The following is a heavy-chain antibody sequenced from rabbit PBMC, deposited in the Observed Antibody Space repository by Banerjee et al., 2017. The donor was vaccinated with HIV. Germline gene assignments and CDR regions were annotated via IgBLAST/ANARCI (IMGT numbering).Heavy chain of an antibody. CDR3: ARGFGADGSYFGL. CDR2: IYTGSTGST. V-gene: IGHV1S45*01. J-gene: IGHJ4*01. CDR1: GFSFSSSYW. D-gene: IGHD8-1*01. Sequence: QEQLEESGGDLVKPEGSLTLTCTASGFSFSSSYWICWVRQAPGKGLEWIGCIYTGSTGSTYYASWAKGRFTISETSSTTVTLQMTSLTAADTATYFCARGFGADGSYFGLWGPGTLVTVS.